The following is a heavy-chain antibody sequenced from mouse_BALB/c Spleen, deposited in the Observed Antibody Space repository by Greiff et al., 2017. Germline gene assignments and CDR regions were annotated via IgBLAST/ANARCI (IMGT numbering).Heavy chain of an antibody. J-gene: IGHJ2*01. CDR1: GYTFTDYW. V-gene: IGHV1-69*01. CDR3: ARYYYGSSYPYYFDY. Sequence: QVQLKQPGAELVMPGASVKMSCKASGYTFTDYWMHWVKQRPGQGLEWIGAIDTSDSYTSYNQKFKGKATLTVDESSSTAYMQLSSLTSEDSAVYYCARYYYGSSYPYYFDYWGQGTTLTVSS. D-gene: IGHD1-1*01. CDR2: IDTSDSYT.